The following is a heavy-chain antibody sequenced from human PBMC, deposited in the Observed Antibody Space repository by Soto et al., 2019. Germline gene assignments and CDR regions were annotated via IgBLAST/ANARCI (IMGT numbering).Heavy chain of an antibody. J-gene: IGHJ4*02. V-gene: IGHV3-23*01. CDR1: EFPFSSYV. CDR2: ISGGGSNT. CDR3: AKDSNKYSSSLRGRYFDY. D-gene: IGHD4-4*01. Sequence: VGSLRLSCAASEFPFSSYVMSWVRQAPGKGLEWVSGISGGGSNTFYADSVKGRFTISRDNSKNTLLLQMNSLGAEDTAVYYCAKDSNKYSSSLRGRYFDYWGQGIGVTVSS.